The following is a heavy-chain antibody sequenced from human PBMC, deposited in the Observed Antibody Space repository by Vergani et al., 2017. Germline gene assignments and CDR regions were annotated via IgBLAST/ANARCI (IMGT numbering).Heavy chain of an antibody. V-gene: IGHV4-34*01. D-gene: IGHD1-7*01. Sequence: QVQLQQWGAGLLKPSETLSLTCAVYGGSFSGYYWSWIRQPPGKGLEWIGYIYYSGSTYYNPSLKSRVTISVDTSKNQFSLKLSSVTAADTAVYYCARGYTGTSLITHYWGQGTLVTVSS. CDR2: IYYSGST. J-gene: IGHJ4*02. CDR3: ARGYTGTSLITHY. CDR1: GGSFSGYY.